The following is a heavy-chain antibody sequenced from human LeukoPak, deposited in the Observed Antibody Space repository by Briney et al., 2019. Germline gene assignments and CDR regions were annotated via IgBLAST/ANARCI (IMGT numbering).Heavy chain of an antibody. Sequence: GGSLRLSCAASGFTFSNYGMHWVRQAPGKGLEWVAFIRYDGSNKDYADSVKGRFTISIDNSKNTRYLQMNSLRAEDTAVYYCAKDGYNYSDYWGQGTLVTVSS. CDR1: GFTFSNYG. CDR2: IRYDGSNK. J-gene: IGHJ4*02. CDR3: AKDGYNYSDY. V-gene: IGHV3-30*02. D-gene: IGHD5-24*01.